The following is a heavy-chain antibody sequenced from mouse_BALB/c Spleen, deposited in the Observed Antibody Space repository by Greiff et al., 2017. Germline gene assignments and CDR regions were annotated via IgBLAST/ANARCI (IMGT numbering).Heavy chain of an antibody. CDR3: ARHFPDYYGYWYFDV. CDR2: ISNGGGST. V-gene: IGHV5-12-2*01. CDR1: GFTFSSYT. D-gene: IGHD1-1*01. J-gene: IGHJ1*01. Sequence: EVKVEESGGGLVQPGGSLKLSCAASGFTFSSYTMSWVRQTPEKRLEWVAYISNGGGSTYYPDTVKGRFTISRDNAKNTLYLQMSSLKSEDTAMYYCARHFPDYYGYWYFDVWGAGTTVTVSS.